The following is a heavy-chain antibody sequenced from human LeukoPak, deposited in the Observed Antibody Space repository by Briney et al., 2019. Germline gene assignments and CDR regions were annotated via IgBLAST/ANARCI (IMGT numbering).Heavy chain of an antibody. CDR2: IYHSGST. J-gene: IGHJ4*02. D-gene: IGHD3-22*01. V-gene: IGHV4-38-2*02. CDR1: GYSISSGYY. CDR3: ARDCGSSGYYYFDY. Sequence: SETLSLTCTVSGYSISSGYYWGWIRQPPGKGLEWIGSIYHSGSTYYNPSLKSRVTISVDTSKNQFSLKLSSVTAADTAVYYCARDCGSSGYYYFDYWGQGTLVTVSS.